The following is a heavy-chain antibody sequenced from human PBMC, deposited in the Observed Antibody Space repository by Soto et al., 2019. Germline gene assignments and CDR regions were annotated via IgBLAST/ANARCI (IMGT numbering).Heavy chain of an antibody. Sequence: GGSLRLSCAASGFTFDDYTMHWVRQAPGKGLEWVSLISWDGGSTYYADSVKGRFTISRDNSKNSLYLQMNSLRTEDTALYYCAKQNLGSSLHFDYWGQGTLVTVSS. CDR2: ISWDGGST. CDR1: GFTFDDYT. V-gene: IGHV3-43*01. CDR3: AKQNLGSSLHFDY. J-gene: IGHJ4*02. D-gene: IGHD6-6*01.